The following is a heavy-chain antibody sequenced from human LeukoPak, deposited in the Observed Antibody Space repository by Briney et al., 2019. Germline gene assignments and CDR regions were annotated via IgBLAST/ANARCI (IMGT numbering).Heavy chain of an antibody. Sequence: GGSLRLSCAASEFTFSSYAMHWVRQAPGKGLEWVAVISYDGSNKYYADSVKGRFTISRDNSKNTLYLQMNSLRAEDTAVYYCARRRITMVRGINFSPYTDWFDPWGQGTLVTVSS. CDR1: EFTFSSYA. D-gene: IGHD3-10*01. CDR3: ARRRITMVRGINFSPYTDWFDP. CDR2: ISYDGSNK. V-gene: IGHV3-30*04. J-gene: IGHJ5*02.